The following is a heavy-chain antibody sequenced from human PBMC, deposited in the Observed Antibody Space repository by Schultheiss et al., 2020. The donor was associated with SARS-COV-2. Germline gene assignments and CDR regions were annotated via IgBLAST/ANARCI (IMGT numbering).Heavy chain of an antibody. Sequence: GESLKISCAASGFTFSSYAMHWVRQAPGKGLEWVAVISYDGSNKYYADSVKGRFTISRDNAKNSLYLQMNSLRAEDTALYYCAKDSVYDFWSGYLGYWGQGTLVTVSS. D-gene: IGHD3-3*01. CDR3: AKDSVYDFWSGYLGY. V-gene: IGHV3-30-3*01. J-gene: IGHJ4*02. CDR2: ISYDGSNK. CDR1: GFTFSSYA.